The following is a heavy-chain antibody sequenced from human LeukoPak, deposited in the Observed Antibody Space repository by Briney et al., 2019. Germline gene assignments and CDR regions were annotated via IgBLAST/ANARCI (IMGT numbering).Heavy chain of an antibody. V-gene: IGHV3-15*01. CDR2: IKSKSNGGTT. CDR3: TAGGGFTDHDY. D-gene: IGHD3-16*01. J-gene: IGHJ4*02. Sequence: GGSLRLSCAASGITFSNAWMSWVRQAPGKGLEWVGRIKSKSNGGTTDYAAPVKGRFTISRDDSKTTLYLQMNSLKTEDTAVYYCTAGGGFTDHDYWGQGTLVTVSS. CDR1: GITFSNAW.